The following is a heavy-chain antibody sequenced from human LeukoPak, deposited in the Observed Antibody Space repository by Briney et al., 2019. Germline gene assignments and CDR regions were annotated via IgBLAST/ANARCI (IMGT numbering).Heavy chain of an antibody. CDR1: GFSFGDYD. CDR3: AREEDYGDYLGFDY. CDR2: ISSSGSTI. V-gene: IGHV3-11*01. D-gene: IGHD4-17*01. Sequence: GGSLRLSCTDSGFSFGDYDISWFRQAPGKGLEWVSYISSSGSTIYYADSVKGRFTISRDNAKNSLYLQMNSLRAEDTAVYYCAREEDYGDYLGFDYWGQGTLVTVSS. J-gene: IGHJ4*02.